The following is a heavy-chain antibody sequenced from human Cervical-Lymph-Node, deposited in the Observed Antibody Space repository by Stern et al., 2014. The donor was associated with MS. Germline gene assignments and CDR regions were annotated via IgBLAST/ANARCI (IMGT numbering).Heavy chain of an antibody. V-gene: IGHV1-3*01. CDR1: GYNFIDHA. CDR2: INGGPGTT. Sequence: QVQLVQSGAEVKKPGASMTISCKTSGYNFIDHAIHWVRQAPGQRLEWMGWINGGPGTTKYSQKFQGRVSFTRDKAASAAYMDLSSLSPDDTAVYYCARQPDYSDFFDFWGQGTLVTVSS. D-gene: IGHD4-11*01. J-gene: IGHJ4*02. CDR3: ARQPDYSDFFDF.